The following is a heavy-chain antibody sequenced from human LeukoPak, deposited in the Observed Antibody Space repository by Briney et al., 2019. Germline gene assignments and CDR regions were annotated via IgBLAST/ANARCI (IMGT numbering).Heavy chain of an antibody. Sequence: ASVKVSCKTSGYSFTTYAINWVRQAPGQGLEWMGWINTNTGNPTYAQGFTGRYVFSLDTSVSTAYLQISSLKAEDTAVYYCARVVGCGGDCYSGISDYWGQGTLVTVSS. J-gene: IGHJ4*02. CDR2: INTNTGNP. V-gene: IGHV7-4-1*02. CDR3: ARVVGCGGDCYSGISDY. CDR1: GYSFTTYA. D-gene: IGHD2-21*02.